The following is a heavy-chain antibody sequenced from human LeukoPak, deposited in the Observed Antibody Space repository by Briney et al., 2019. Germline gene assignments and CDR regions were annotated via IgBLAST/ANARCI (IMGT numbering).Heavy chain of an antibody. V-gene: IGHV3-30*02. J-gene: IGHJ6*03. Sequence: PGGSLRLSCAASGFTFSSYGMHWVRQAPGKGLEWVAFIRYDGSNKYYADSVKGRFTISRDNSKNTLYLQMNSLRAEGTAVYYCASWSGYYPEDYYMDVWGKGTTVTVSS. D-gene: IGHD3-3*01. CDR1: GFTFSSYG. CDR3: ASWSGYYPEDYYMDV. CDR2: IRYDGSNK.